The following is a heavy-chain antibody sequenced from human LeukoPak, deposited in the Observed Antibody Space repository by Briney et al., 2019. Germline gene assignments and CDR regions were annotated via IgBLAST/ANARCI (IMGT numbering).Heavy chain of an antibody. Sequence: GGSLRLSCAASGFTFSGYIMNWVRQAPGKGLEWVSFIGTSGNTIYYADSVKGRFTVSRDNAKNSLYLQMNSLRAEDTAVYYCARHGDNSGYYYFHYWGQGTLVTVSS. CDR1: GFTFSGYI. CDR2: IGTSGNTI. CDR3: ARHGDNSGYYYFHY. J-gene: IGHJ4*02. V-gene: IGHV3-48*01. D-gene: IGHD4-23*01.